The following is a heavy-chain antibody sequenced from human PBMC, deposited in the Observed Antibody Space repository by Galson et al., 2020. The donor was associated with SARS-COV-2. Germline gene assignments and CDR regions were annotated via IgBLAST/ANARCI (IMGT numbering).Heavy chain of an antibody. Sequence: SETLSLTCAVYGGSFSGYYWSWIRQPPRKGLEWIGEINHSGSTNYNPSLKSRVTISVDTSKNQFSLKLSSVTAADTAVYYCARGLTYSSGYSYLRYGYGMDVWGQGTTVTVSS. D-gene: IGHD3-22*01. J-gene: IGHJ6*02. CDR2: INHSGST. CDR3: ARGLTYSSGYSYLRYGYGMDV. CDR1: GGSFSGYY. V-gene: IGHV4-34*01.